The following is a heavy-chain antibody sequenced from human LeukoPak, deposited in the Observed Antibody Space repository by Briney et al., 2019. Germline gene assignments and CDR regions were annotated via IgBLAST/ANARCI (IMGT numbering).Heavy chain of an antibody. Sequence: PSETLSLTCTVSGGSISSSSYYWGWIRQPPGKGLEWIGSIYYSGSTNYNPSLKSRVTISVDKSKNQFSLKLSSVTAADTAVYYCARSTDTSSGSWFWWGQGTLVTVSS. CDR2: IYYSGST. CDR3: ARSTDTSSGSWFW. D-gene: IGHD3-22*01. J-gene: IGHJ4*02. V-gene: IGHV4-39*07. CDR1: GGSISSSSYY.